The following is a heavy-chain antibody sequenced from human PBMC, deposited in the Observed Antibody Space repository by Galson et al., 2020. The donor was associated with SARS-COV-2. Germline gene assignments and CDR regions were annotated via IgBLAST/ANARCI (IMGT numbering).Heavy chain of an antibody. CDR3: ARLHYGEYAPEAFDI. J-gene: IGHJ3*02. CDR2: ISHSGGT. Sequence: SETLSLTCAVSGNSISSGSYSWNWNRQPPGKGLEWIGYISHSGGTYYNPSLKSRVTISGDRSKNQFSLRLSSVTAADTAVYYCARLHYGEYAPEAFDIWGPGTRVTVAS. V-gene: IGHV4-30-2*01. CDR1: GNSISSGSYS. D-gene: IGHD4-17*01.